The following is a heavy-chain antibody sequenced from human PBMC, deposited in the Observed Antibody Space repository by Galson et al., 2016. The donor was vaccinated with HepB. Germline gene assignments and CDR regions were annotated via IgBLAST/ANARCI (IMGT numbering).Heavy chain of an antibody. J-gene: IGHJ5*01. CDR3: ARGLSMNWFDS. CDR1: GFTFSNSW. Sequence: SLRLSCAASGFTFSNSWMHWVRQAPGKGLVCVSRINTDGRGIAYADSVKGRFTISSDNAKNTLYLQMNSLRAEDTAVDYCARGLSMNWFDSWGQGTLVTVSS. CDR2: INTDGRGI. V-gene: IGHV3-74*01.